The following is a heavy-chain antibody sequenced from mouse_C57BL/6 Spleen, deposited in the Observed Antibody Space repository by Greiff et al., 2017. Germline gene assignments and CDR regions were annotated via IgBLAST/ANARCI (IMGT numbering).Heavy chain of an antibody. J-gene: IGHJ3*01. Sequence: VQLQQPGAELVRPGSSVKLSCKASGYTFTSYWMHWVKQRPIQGLEWIGNIDPSDSETHYNQKFKDKATLTVDNSSSTAYMQLSSLTSEDSAVYYCTRSDYDGGAWFAYWGQGTLVTVSA. CDR3: TRSDYDGGAWFAY. CDR2: IDPSDSET. V-gene: IGHV1-52*01. CDR1: GYTFTSYW. D-gene: IGHD2-4*01.